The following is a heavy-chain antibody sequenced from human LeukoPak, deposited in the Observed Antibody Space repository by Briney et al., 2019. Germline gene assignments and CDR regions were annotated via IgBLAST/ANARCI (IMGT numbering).Heavy chain of an antibody. CDR3: TRGGGVRISGVPPFDP. V-gene: IGHV1-46*01. CDR1: GYTFTSYY. D-gene: IGHD2-8*02. Sequence: ASVKVSCKASGYTFTSYYMHWVRQAPGQGLEWMGIINPSGGSTSYAQKFQGRVTMTRDTSTSTVYMELSSLRSEDTAVYYCTRGGGVRISGVPPFDPWGQGTLVTVS. J-gene: IGHJ5*02. CDR2: INPSGGST.